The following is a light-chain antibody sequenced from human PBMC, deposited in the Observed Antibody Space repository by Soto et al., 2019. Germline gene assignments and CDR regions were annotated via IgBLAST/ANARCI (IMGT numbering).Light chain of an antibody. J-gene: IGKJ3*01. Sequence: DIQMTQSPSSLSASVGDRVTITCQASQDISNYLNWYQQKPGKAPKLLICDASNLETGVPSRFSGSGSGTDFTFSISSLQPEDIATYYCQQYDNLPRTFGPGTKVDIK. V-gene: IGKV1-33*01. CDR2: DAS. CDR1: QDISNY. CDR3: QQYDNLPRT.